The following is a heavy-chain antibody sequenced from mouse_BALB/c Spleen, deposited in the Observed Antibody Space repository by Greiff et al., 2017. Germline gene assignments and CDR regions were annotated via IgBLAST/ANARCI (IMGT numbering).Heavy chain of an antibody. V-gene: IGHV2-2*02. J-gene: IGHJ3*01. CDR3: ARKEGLLRLEFAY. CDR2: IWSGGST. Sequence: QVQLKESGPGLVQPSQSLSITCTVSGFSLTSYGVHWVRQSPGKGLEWLGVIWSGGSTDYNAAFISRLSISKDNSKSQVFFKMNSLQANDTAIYYCARKEGLLRLEFAYWGQGTLVTVSA. CDR1: GFSLTSYG. D-gene: IGHD1-2*01.